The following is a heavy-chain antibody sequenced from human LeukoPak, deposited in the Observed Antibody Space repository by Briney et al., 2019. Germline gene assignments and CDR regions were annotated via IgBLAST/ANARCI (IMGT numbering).Heavy chain of an antibody. CDR3: ARVGYSGYDYLCY. J-gene: IGHJ4*02. Sequence: GGSLRLSCAASGFTFSSYSMNWVRQAPGKGLEWVSSISSSSSYIYYADSVKGRFTISRDNAKNSLYLQMNSLRAEDTAVYYCARVGYSGYDYLCYRGQGTLVTVSS. CDR1: GFTFSSYS. V-gene: IGHV3-21*01. D-gene: IGHD5-12*01. CDR2: ISSSSSYI.